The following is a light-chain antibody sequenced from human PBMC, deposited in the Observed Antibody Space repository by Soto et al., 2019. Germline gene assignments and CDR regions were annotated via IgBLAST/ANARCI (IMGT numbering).Light chain of an antibody. J-gene: IGKJ4*01. V-gene: IGKV3-20*01. CDR1: QSVSNNY. Sequence: EMVLTQSPGTLSLSTGERATLSCRASQSVSNNYLAWYQQKPGQAPRLLIYGASNRATGIPDRFSGSGSGTDFTLTISRLEPDDFAVYYCQQYGDSPLTFGGGTKVDIK. CDR2: GAS. CDR3: QQYGDSPLT.